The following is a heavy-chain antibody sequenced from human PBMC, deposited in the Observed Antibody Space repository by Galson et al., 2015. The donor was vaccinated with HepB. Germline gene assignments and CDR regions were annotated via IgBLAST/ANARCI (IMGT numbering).Heavy chain of an antibody. D-gene: IGHD6-19*01. CDR1: GYSFTSYW. V-gene: IGHV5-51*03. CDR3: AGGLIAVAGTLGDAFDI. Sequence: QSGAEVTKPGESLKISCKGSGYSFTSYWIGWVRQMPGKGLEWMGIIYPGDSDTRYSPSFQGQVTISADKSISTAYLQWSSLKASDTAMYYCAGGLIAVAGTLGDAFDIWGQGTVVTVSS. CDR2: IYPGDSDT. J-gene: IGHJ3*02.